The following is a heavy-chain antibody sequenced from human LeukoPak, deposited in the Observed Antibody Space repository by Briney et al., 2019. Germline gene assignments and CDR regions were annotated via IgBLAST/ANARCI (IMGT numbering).Heavy chain of an antibody. V-gene: IGHV3-21*01. Sequence: GGSLRLSCAASGFTLSSYSMNWVRQAPGKGLEWVSSISSSSSYRYYADSVKGRFTISGDNAKNSLYLQMNSLRAEDTAVYYCATSIAAVTYYYYYMDVWGKGTTVTISS. J-gene: IGHJ6*03. CDR3: ATSIAAVTYYYYYMDV. D-gene: IGHD6-13*01. CDR1: GFTLSSYS. CDR2: ISSSSSYR.